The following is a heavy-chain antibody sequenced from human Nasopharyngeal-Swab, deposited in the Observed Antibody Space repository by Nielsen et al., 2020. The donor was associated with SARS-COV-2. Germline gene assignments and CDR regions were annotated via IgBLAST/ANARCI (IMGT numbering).Heavy chain of an antibody. V-gene: IGHV3-21*04. J-gene: IGHJ4*02. CDR2: IGSSSTYI. CDR1: GFTFSSYS. D-gene: IGHD6-13*01. CDR3: ARDGYSSSWTQGPHFDY. Sequence: GESLKISCAASGFTFSSYSMNWVRQAPGKGLEWVSSIGSSSTYIYYADSVKGRFTISRDNAKNSLYLQMNSLRAEDTAVYYCARDGYSSSWTQGPHFDYWGQGTLVTVSS.